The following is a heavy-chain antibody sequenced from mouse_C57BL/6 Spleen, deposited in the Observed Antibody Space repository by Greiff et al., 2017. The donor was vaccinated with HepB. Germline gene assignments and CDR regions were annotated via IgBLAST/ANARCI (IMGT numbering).Heavy chain of an antibody. V-gene: IGHV8-8*01. D-gene: IGHD1-1*01. J-gene: IGHJ3*01. CDR1: GFSLSTFGMG. CDR3: ARRSYYGSKGFAY. CDR2: IWWDDDK. Sequence: QVQLKESGPGILQPSQTLSLTCSFSGFSLSTFGMGVGWIRQPSGKGLEWLAHIWWDDDKYYNPALKSRLTISKDTSKNQVFLKIANVDTADTATYYCARRSYYGSKGFAYWGQGTLVTVSA.